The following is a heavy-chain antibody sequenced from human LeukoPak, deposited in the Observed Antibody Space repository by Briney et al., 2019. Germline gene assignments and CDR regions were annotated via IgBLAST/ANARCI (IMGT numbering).Heavy chain of an antibody. CDR3: ARPMIPLNCDAFDI. V-gene: IGHV1-2*04. CDR2: INPNSGGT. D-gene: IGHD3-22*01. J-gene: IGHJ3*02. CDR1: GGTFRSNA. Sequence: ASVKVSCKASGGTFRSNAISWVRQAPGQGLEWMGWINPNSGGTNYAQKFQGWVTMTRDTSISTAYMELSRLRSDDTAVYYCARPMIPLNCDAFDIWGQGTMVTVSS.